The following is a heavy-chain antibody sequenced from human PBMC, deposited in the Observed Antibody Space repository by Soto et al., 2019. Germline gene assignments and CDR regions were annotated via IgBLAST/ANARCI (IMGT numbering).Heavy chain of an antibody. J-gene: IGHJ4*02. CDR3: TTNTLSGSYYSGDLDY. D-gene: IGHD1-26*01. Sequence: AGGSLRLSCAASGFTFSNAWMSWVRQAPGKGLEWVGRIKSKTDGGTTDYAAPVKGRFTISRDDSKNTLYLQMNSLKTEDTAVYYCTTNTLSGSYYSGDLDYWGQGTLVTVSS. CDR1: GFTFSNAW. CDR2: IKSKTDGGTT. V-gene: IGHV3-15*01.